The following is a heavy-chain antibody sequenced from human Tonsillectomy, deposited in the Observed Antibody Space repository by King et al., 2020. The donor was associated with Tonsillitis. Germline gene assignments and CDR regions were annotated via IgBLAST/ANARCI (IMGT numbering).Heavy chain of an antibody. J-gene: IGHJ5*02. CDR2: SKPNRGGT. Sequence: VQLVESGAEGKKPGASVKVSCKASGYTFSGYYMHWVRQAPGQGLEWMGRSKPNRGGTNYAQKFEGRGTLTRDTSISTAYMELSRLRSDDTAVYYWARDYCTNGVCSWFDPWGQGTLVTVSS. D-gene: IGHD2-8*01. CDR1: GYTFSGYY. CDR3: ARDYCTNGVCSWFDP. V-gene: IGHV1-2*02.